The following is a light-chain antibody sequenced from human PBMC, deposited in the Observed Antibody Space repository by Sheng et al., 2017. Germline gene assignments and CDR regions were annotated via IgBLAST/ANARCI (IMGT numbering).Light chain of an antibody. CDR1: QDISNY. Sequence: DIQMTQSPSSLSASVGDRVTITCQASQDISNYLNWYQQKPGKAPKLLIYDASNLETGVPSRFSGSGSGTDFTFTISSLQPEDIATYYCQQYVSSPLTFGGGTKVXIK. CDR2: DAS. V-gene: IGKV1-33*01. CDR3: QQYVSSPLT. J-gene: IGKJ4*01.